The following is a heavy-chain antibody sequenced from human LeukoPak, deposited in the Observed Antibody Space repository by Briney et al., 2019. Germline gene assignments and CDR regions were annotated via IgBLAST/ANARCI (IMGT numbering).Heavy chain of an antibody. V-gene: IGHV3-23*01. CDR2: ISGSGGST. J-gene: IGHJ6*02. CDR1: GFTFSSYA. CDR3: GKDPRRVRIGSNRSFGVTGMEV. D-gene: IGHD3-10*01. Sequence: GGSLRLSCAASGFTFSSYAMSWVRQAPGKGLEWVSAISGSGGSTYYADSVKGRFTISRDNSKNTMYLKMNSMRAEDTAVYYCGKDPRRVRIGSNRSFGVTGMEVWGQGTTVTVSS.